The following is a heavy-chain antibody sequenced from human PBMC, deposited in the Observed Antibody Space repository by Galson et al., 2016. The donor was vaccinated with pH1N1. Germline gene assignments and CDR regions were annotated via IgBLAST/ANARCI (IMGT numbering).Heavy chain of an antibody. CDR3: ATTRWTPSQGVISQFFAQ. CDR1: GDTFNSYA. D-gene: IGHD4-23*01. V-gene: IGHV1-69*13. CDR2: VIAIFNTP. Sequence: SVKVSCKASGDTFNSYAFNWVRQAPGQGLEWMGRVIAIFNTPNYAREFQGRVTITADESTSTAYMGLSSLRSEDTAVYYCATTRWTPSQGVISQFFAQWGQGTQVTVSS. J-gene: IGHJ4*01.